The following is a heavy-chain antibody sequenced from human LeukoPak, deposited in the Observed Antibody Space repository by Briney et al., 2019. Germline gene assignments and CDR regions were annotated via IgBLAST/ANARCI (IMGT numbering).Heavy chain of an antibody. CDR3: ARDRGGYCSGGSCTDFDY. CDR2: INPNSGGT. J-gene: IGHJ4*02. CDR1: GYTFTGYY. V-gene: IGHV1-2*02. D-gene: IGHD2-15*01. Sequence: ASVKVSCKASGYTFTGYYMHWVRQAPGQGLEWMGWINPNSGGTNCAQKFQGRVTMTRDTSISTAYMELSRLRSDDTAVYYCARDRGGYCSGGSCTDFDYWGQGTLVTVSS.